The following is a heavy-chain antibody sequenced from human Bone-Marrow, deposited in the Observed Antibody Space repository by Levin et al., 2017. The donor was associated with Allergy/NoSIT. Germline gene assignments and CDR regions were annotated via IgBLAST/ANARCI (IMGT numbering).Heavy chain of an antibody. CDR2: VSAYSGNT. V-gene: IGHV1-18*01. CDR3: ARGHFPYYYYGMDV. CDR1: GYTFTTYG. J-gene: IGHJ6*02. Sequence: GESLKISCKASGYTFTTYGLTWVRQAPGQGLEWMGWVSAYSGNTNYALNLQDRVTMTTDTATNTAYMELTSLRSNDTVIYYCARGHFPYYYYGMDVWGQGTTVVVSS.